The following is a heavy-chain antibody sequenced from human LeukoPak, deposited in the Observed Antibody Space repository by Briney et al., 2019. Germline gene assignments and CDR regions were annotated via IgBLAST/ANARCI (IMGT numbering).Heavy chain of an antibody. Sequence: ASVKVSCKASGYTFTGYYMHWVRQAPGQGLEWMGRINPNSGGTNYAQKFQGRVTMTRDTSISTAYMELSRLRSDDTAVYYCAREIRGGSSLSGVGYYFDYWGQGTLVTVSS. CDR2: INPNSGGT. CDR1: GYTFTGYY. J-gene: IGHJ4*02. CDR3: AREIRGGSSLSGVGYYFDY. D-gene: IGHD6-6*01. V-gene: IGHV1-2*06.